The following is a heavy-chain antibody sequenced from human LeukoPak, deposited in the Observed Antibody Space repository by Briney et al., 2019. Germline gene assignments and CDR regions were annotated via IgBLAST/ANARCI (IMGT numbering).Heavy chain of an antibody. V-gene: IGHV3-7*01. Sequence: GGSLRLSCAASGFTFTSYWMSWVRQAPGKGLEWVAHINEDGSEIYYADPVKGRFTISRDDAKNSLYLQMNSLRVEDTAVYYCAKTAIVVVPAAAFDIWGQGTMVTVSS. D-gene: IGHD2-2*01. CDR3: AKTAIVVVPAAAFDI. J-gene: IGHJ3*02. CDR1: GFTFTSYW. CDR2: INEDGSEI.